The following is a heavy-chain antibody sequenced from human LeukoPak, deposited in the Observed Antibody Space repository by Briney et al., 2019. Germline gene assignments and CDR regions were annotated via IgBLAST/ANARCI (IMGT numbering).Heavy chain of an antibody. J-gene: IGHJ4*02. Sequence: ASVKVSCKASGYTFTNYGINWVRQAPGQGLEWMGWISAYNGNTNYAQKLQGRVTMTTDTSTSTAYMKLRSLRSEDTAVYYCARDGPYSNNDYWGQGTLVTVSS. CDR2: ISAYNGNT. CDR3: ARDGPYSNNDY. CDR1: GYTFTNYG. V-gene: IGHV1-18*01. D-gene: IGHD4-11*01.